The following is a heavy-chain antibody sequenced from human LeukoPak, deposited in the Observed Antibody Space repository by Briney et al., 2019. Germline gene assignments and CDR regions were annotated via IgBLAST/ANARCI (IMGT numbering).Heavy chain of an antibody. CDR3: ARGGRETYYYGSGSQGYYFDY. Sequence: GASVKVSCKASGYTFTSYAMHWVRQAPGQRLEWMGWINAGNGNTKYSQKFLGRVTITRDTSASTAYMELSSLRSEDTAVYYCARGGRETYYYGSGSQGYYFDYWGQGTLVTVSS. CDR1: GYTFTSYA. CDR2: INAGNGNT. J-gene: IGHJ4*02. D-gene: IGHD3-10*01. V-gene: IGHV1-3*01.